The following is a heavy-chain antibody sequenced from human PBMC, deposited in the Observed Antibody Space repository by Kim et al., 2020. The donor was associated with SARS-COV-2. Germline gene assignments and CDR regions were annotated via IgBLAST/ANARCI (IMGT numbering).Heavy chain of an antibody. Sequence: ASVKVSCKASGYTFTSYGISWVRQAPGQGLEWMGWISAYNGNTNYAQKLQGRVTMTTDTSTSTAYMELRSLRSDDTAVYYCARDRYCSGGSCSTYYYYGMDVWGQGTTVTVSS. CDR1: GYTFTSYG. V-gene: IGHV1-18*01. D-gene: IGHD2-15*01. CDR3: ARDRYCSGGSCSTYYYYGMDV. CDR2: ISAYNGNT. J-gene: IGHJ6*02.